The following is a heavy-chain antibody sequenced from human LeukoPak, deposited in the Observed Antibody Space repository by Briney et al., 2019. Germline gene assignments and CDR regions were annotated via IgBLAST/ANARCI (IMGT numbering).Heavy chain of an antibody. D-gene: IGHD6-13*01. CDR2: IYYSGST. Sequence: MASETLSLTCTVSGGSISSSSYYWGWIRQPPGKGLEWIGSIYYSGSTYYNPSLKSRVTISVDTSKNQFSLKLSSVTAADTAVYYCARVRPPREAAAGIGYWGQGTLVTVSS. CDR3: ARVRPPREAAAGIGY. V-gene: IGHV4-39*01. J-gene: IGHJ4*02. CDR1: GGSISSSSYY.